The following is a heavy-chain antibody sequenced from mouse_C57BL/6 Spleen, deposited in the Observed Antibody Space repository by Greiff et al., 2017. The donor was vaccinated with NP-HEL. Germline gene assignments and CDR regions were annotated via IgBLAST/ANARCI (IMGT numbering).Heavy chain of an antibody. CDR3: TRVPYYGSSYGAMDY. J-gene: IGHJ4*01. Sequence: DVQLVESGEGLVKPGGSLKLSCAASGFTFSSYAMSWVRQTPEKRLEWVAYISSGGDYIYYADTVKGRFTISRDNARNTLYLQMSSLKSEDTAMYYCTRVPYYGSSYGAMDYWGQGTSVTVSS. V-gene: IGHV5-9-1*02. CDR1: GFTFSSYA. D-gene: IGHD1-1*01. CDR2: ISSGGDYI.